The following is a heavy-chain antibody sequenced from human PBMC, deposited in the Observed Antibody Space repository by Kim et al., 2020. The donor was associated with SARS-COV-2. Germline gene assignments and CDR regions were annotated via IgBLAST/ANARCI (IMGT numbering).Heavy chain of an antibody. D-gene: IGHD3-10*01. J-gene: IGHJ6*02. V-gene: IGHV1-69*04. CDR1: GGTFSSYA. CDR3: AKDRVSMVRGVIDNYYYYGMDV. Sequence: SVKVSCKASGGTFSSYAISWVRQAPGQGLEWMGRIIPILGITNYAQKLQGRVMITADKSTSTVYMDLSSLRSEDTAVYYCAKDRVSMVRGVIDNYYYYGMDVWGQGTTVTVSS. CDR2: IIPILGIT.